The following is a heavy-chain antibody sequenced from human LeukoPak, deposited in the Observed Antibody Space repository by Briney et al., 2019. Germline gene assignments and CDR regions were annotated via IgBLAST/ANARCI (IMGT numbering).Heavy chain of an antibody. Sequence: GGSLRLSCAASGFTFSSYSMTWVRQAPGKGLEWVSSMSSGSRYIYYADSVRGRFTISRDNAKNSLYLLMNTLRAEDTAVYYCARDRPTGASRLFVVEWGQGTLVTVSS. CDR3: ARDRPTGASRLFVVE. CDR1: GFTFSSYS. J-gene: IGHJ4*02. D-gene: IGHD3-3*01. V-gene: IGHV3-21*01. CDR2: MSSGSRYI.